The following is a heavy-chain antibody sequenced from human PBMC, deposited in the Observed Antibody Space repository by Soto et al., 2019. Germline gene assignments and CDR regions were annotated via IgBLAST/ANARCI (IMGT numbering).Heavy chain of an antibody. CDR1: GFTFSSYE. CDR3: ARDEYYATGY. D-gene: IGHD2-2*01. Sequence: GGSLRLSCAASGFTFSSYEMNWVRQAPGKGLEWVSYISSSGSTIYYADSVKGRFTISRDNAKNSLYLQMNSLRAEDAAVYYCARDEYYATGYWGQGTLVTVSS. CDR2: ISSSGSTI. J-gene: IGHJ4*02. V-gene: IGHV3-48*03.